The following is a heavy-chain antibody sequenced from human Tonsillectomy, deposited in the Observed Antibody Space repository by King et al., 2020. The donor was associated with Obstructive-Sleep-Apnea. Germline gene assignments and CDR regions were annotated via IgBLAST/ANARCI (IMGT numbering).Heavy chain of an antibody. J-gene: IGHJ4*02. V-gene: IGHV3-30*04. D-gene: IGHD2-21*02. CDR1: GFTFSNYG. Sequence: QLVQSGGGVVQPGRSLRLSCAASGFTFSNYGMHWVRQAPGKGLEWVAFISDDGSDKDYADSVKGRFTISRDNSKNTLFLQMNSLRAEDTAIYYCARDGELVVTAILYFDYWGQGTLVTVSS. CDR2: ISDDGSDK. CDR3: ARDGELVVTAILYFDY.